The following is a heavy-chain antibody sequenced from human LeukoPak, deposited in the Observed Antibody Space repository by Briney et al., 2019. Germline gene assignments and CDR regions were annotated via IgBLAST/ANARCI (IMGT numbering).Heavy chain of an antibody. V-gene: IGHV3-53*01. D-gene: IGHD3-3*01. CDR2: IYPGGSA. CDR1: GFTFSSYA. Sequence: GGSLRLSCAASGFTFSSYAMHWVRQAPGKGLEWVSVIYPGGSALYADSVKGRFTISRDISKNIVYLQINNLRAEDTAVYYCARDRRSGLGHAFDIWGQGTMVTVSS. CDR3: ARDRRSGLGHAFDI. J-gene: IGHJ3*02.